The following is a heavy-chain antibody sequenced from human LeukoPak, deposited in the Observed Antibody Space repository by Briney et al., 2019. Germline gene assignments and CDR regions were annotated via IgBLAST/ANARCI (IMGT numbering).Heavy chain of an antibody. Sequence: GASVKVSCKVSGDTFRSNAVSWVRQGPRQGLEWMGGIIPIFGITNYAQKFQGRITVTADKSTSTAYMELSSLRSDDTAVYYCARKLGDLDYWGQGTLVTVSS. J-gene: IGHJ4*02. V-gene: IGHV1-69*10. CDR2: IIPIFGIT. CDR3: ARKLGDLDY. CDR1: GDTFRSNA. D-gene: IGHD3-10*01.